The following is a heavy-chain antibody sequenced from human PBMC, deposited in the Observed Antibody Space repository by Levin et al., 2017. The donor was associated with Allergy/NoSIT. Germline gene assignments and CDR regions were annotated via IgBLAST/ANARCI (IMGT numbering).Heavy chain of an antibody. CDR2: ISGYNGKT. D-gene: IGHD6-13*01. V-gene: IGHV1-18*01. CDR1: GYTFTNYG. CDR3: ARAWVYDFASPHYWCYFYL. Sequence: ASVKVSCKASGYTFTNYGVAWVRKFPGQGLEWMGWISGYNGKTNYPQKLQGRVTLTMDTSTTTVFMELRGLRSDDTAVYYCARAWVYDFASPHYWCYFYLWGQGTLVTVSS. J-gene: IGHJ4*02.